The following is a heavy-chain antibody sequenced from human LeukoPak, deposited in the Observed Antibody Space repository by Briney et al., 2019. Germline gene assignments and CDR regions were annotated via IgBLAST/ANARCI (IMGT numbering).Heavy chain of an antibody. V-gene: IGHV3-23*01. CDR1: GFTFSSYA. CDR3: AKDHAAGSYPGSYWFDP. CDR2: ISGSGGCT. J-gene: IGHJ5*02. Sequence: GGSLRLSCAASGFTFSSYAMSWVRQAPGKGLEWVSAISGSGGCTYYADSVKGRFTISRDNSKNTLYLQMNSLRAEDTAVYYCAKDHAAGSYPGSYWFDPWGQGTLVTVSS. D-gene: IGHD1-26*01.